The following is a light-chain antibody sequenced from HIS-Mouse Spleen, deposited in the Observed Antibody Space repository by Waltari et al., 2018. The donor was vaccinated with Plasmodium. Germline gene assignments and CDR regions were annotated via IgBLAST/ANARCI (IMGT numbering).Light chain of an antibody. CDR3: YSTDSSGNHLWV. V-gene: IGLV3-10*01. CDR2: EDS. J-gene: IGLJ3*02. CDR1: AMQHTY. Sequence: SYELPQQPSVAVSPGKPARIPCSGAAMQHTYAYWYQQKSGQAPVLVIYEDSKRPSGIPERFSGSSSGTMATLTISGAQVEDEADYYCYSTDSSGNHLWVFGGGTKLTVL.